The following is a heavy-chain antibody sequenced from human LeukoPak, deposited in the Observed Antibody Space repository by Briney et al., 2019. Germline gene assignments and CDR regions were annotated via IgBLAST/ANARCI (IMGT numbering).Heavy chain of an antibody. D-gene: IGHD4-17*01. J-gene: IGHJ4*02. Sequence: PGGSLRLSCAASGFTFTNYNMNWVRQAPGRGLEWVSSISSSSSYIYSADSVKGRFTISRDNAKNSLYLQMNSLRVEDTAVYYCAAGPHYGERPIDYWGQGTLVTVSS. CDR2: ISSSSSYI. CDR3: AAGPHYGERPIDY. CDR1: GFTFTNYN. V-gene: IGHV3-21*01.